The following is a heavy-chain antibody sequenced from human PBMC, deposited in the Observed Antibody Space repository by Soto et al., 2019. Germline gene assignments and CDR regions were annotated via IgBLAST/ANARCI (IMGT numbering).Heavy chain of an antibody. Sequence: QITLKESGPTLVKPTQTLTLTCNVSGVSLSTGGVGVGWIRQPPGKALEWLALIYWDDDQRSSPSLKSRLTITKDTSIDQAVVTMSNMAPEDTATYYFAHMRSTKFDYWCQGTLVTVSS. J-gene: IGHJ4*02. CDR1: GVSLSTGGVG. V-gene: IGHV2-5*02. D-gene: IGHD1-26*01. CDR2: IYWDDDQ. CDR3: AHMRSTKFDY.